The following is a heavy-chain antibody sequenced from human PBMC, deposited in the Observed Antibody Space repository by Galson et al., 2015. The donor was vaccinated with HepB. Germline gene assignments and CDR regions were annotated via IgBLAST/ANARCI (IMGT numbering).Heavy chain of an antibody. J-gene: IGHJ6*02. Sequence: SLRLSCAASGFTFSNYAMSWVRQAPGKGLEWVSVISGSAGSTYYADSVKGRFTISRDNSKNTLYLRMNSLRAEDTAVYYCAKANVLRFLEWSYGMDVWGQGTTVTVSS. CDR1: GFTFSNYA. V-gene: IGHV3-23*01. CDR2: ISGSAGST. D-gene: IGHD3-3*01. CDR3: AKANVLRFLEWSYGMDV.